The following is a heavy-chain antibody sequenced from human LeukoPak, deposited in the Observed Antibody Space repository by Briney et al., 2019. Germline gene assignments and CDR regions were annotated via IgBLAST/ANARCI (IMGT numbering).Heavy chain of an antibody. Sequence: SETLSLTCTVSGGSISSGGYYWSWIRQHPGKGLEWIGYIYYSGSTYYSPSLKSRVTISVDTSKNQFSLKLSSVTAADTAVYYCARALPATILTGSRPWFDPWGQGTLVTVSS. CDR3: ARALPATILTGSRPWFDP. D-gene: IGHD3-9*01. CDR1: GGSISSGGYY. V-gene: IGHV4-31*03. J-gene: IGHJ5*02. CDR2: IYYSGST.